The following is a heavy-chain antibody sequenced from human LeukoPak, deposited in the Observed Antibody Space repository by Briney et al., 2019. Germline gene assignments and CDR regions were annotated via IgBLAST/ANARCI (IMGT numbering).Heavy chain of an antibody. D-gene: IGHD4-17*01. CDR3: ATHDYGDSDFDY. Sequence: ASVKVSGKVSGYTLTELSMHWVRQAPGKGLEWMGGFDPEDGETIYAQKFQGRVTMTEDTSTDTAYMELSSLRSEDTAVYYCATHDYGDSDFDYWGQGTLVTVSS. CDR1: GYTLTELS. CDR2: FDPEDGET. V-gene: IGHV1-24*01. J-gene: IGHJ4*02.